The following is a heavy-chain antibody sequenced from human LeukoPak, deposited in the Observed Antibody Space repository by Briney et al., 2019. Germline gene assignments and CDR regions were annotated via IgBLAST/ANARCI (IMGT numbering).Heavy chain of an antibody. D-gene: IGHD3-10*01. CDR3: ARDPNYYGSGSYSFDY. CDR1: GFTFSSYA. V-gene: IGHV3-30*04. J-gene: IGHJ4*02. CDR2: ISYEGSNK. Sequence: GGSLRLSCAASGFTFSSYAMHGVRQAPGKGLEWVAVISYEGSNKYYADSVKGRFTISRDNSKNTLYLQMNSLRAEDTAVYYCARDPNYYGSGSYSFDYWGQGTLVTVSS.